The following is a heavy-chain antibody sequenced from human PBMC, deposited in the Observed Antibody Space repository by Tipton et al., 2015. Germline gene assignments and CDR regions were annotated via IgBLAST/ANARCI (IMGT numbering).Heavy chain of an antibody. V-gene: IGHV4-31*03. CDR3: ARDTNPRGLQLWYGMDV. Sequence: TLSLTCTVSGGSIYSGDDYWSWIRQHPGSGLEWVGYIYYTGRTYYNPSLRSRVAMSLDTSKNQFSLKLSSVTAADTAVYYCARDTNPRGLQLWYGMDVWGQGTTVTVSS. CDR1: GGSIYSGDDY. CDR2: IYYTGRT. D-gene: IGHD5-18*01. J-gene: IGHJ6*02.